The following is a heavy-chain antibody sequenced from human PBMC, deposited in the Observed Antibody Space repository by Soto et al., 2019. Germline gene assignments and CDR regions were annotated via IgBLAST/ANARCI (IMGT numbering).Heavy chain of an antibody. CDR2: INSDGSST. D-gene: IGHD6-13*01. CDR3: ASVSAYSSSWSQYFQH. CDR1: GFTFSSYW. Sequence: PGGSLRLSCAASGFTFSSYWMHWVRQAPGKGLVWVSRINSDGSSTSYADSVKGRFTISRDNAKNTLYLQMNRLRAEDTAVYYCASVSAYSSSWSQYFQHWGQGTLVTVSS. J-gene: IGHJ1*01. V-gene: IGHV3-74*01.